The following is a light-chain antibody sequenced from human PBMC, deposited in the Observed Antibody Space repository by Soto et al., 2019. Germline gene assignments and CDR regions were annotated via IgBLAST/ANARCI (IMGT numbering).Light chain of an antibody. CDR2: AAS. CDR1: QSISNY. J-gene: IGKJ1*01. Sequence: DIQMTQSPSPLSASVGDRVTITCRASQSISNYLNWYQQKPGKAPKLLMYAASSLQSGVPSRFSGSGSGTDFTLTISSLQPEDCATYYCQQSYSTPRTFGQGTMVEIK. CDR3: QQSYSTPRT. V-gene: IGKV1-39*01.